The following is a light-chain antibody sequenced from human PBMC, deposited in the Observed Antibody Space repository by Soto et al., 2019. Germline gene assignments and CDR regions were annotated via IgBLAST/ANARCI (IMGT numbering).Light chain of an antibody. J-gene: IGKJ1*01. CDR3: QQYNNWPPWT. V-gene: IGKV3-15*01. CDR2: GAS. Sequence: EIVMTQSPATLSVSPGERATLSCRASRSVSSSLAWYQQIPGQAPRLLIYGASTRATGIPARFSGSGSGTDFTLTISSLQSEDFAVYYCQQYNNWPPWTFGQGTKVEIK. CDR1: RSVSSS.